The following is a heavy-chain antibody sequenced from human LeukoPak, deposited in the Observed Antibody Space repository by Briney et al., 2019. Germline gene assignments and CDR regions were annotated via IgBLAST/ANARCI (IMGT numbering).Heavy chain of an antibody. CDR3: ARDDNRGYCSSTYCHSGLNWFDP. CDR1: GGSISNYY. J-gene: IGHJ5*02. Sequence: PSETLSLTCTVSGGSISNYYWNWIRQPAGKGLEWIGRIDTSGSTDYNPSLKSRVTMSVDTSKNQFSLKLSSVTAADTAMYFCARDDNRGYCSSTYCHSGLNWFDPWGQGTLVTVSS. D-gene: IGHD2-2*01. CDR2: IDTSGST. V-gene: IGHV4-4*07.